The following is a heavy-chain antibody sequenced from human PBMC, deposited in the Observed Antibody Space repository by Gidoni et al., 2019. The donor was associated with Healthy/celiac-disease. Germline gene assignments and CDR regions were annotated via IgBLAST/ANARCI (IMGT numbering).Heavy chain of an antibody. CDR2: IKSKTDGGTT. D-gene: IGHD6-13*01. CDR1: GFTFSNAW. V-gene: IGHV3-15*01. CDR3: TTVSSWGGYYFDY. J-gene: IGHJ4*02. Sequence: EVQLVESGGGLVKPGGSLRLSCAASGFTFSNAWMSWVRQAPGKGLEWVGRIKSKTDGGTTDYAAPVKGRFTISRDDSKNTLYLQMNSLKTEDTAVYYCTTVSSWGGYYFDYWGQGTLVTVSS.